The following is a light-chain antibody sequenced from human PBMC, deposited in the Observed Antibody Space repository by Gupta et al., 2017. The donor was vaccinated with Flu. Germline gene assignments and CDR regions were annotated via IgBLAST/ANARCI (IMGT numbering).Light chain of an antibody. Sequence: TGNITCSGAQLGERFTFWYQHKPGQSPILVIFHNHRRPSGIPERFSGSSSGNTATLTIRGSQPVDEADYYCQSGGDNNNYVFGTGTKVTVL. CDR2: HNH. CDR1: QLGERF. V-gene: IGLV3-1*01. J-gene: IGLJ1*01. CDR3: QSGGDNNNYV.